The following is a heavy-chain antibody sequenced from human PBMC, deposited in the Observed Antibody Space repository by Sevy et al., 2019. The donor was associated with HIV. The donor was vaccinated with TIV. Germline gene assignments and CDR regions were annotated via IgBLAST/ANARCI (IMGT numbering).Heavy chain of an antibody. V-gene: IGHV1-24*01. J-gene: IGHJ3*02. CDR1: GYSVSDLS. CDR3: ATSPYYYHSSRDAFDI. D-gene: IGHD3-22*01. CDR2: YDPEDGET. Sequence: ASVKVSCKVSGYSVSDLSIHWVRQAPGKGLEWMGGYDPEDGETIYARKFQGRVTMHEDTSTETAYMELSCLRSEDTAVYYCATSPYYYHSSRDAFDIWGQGTMVTVSS.